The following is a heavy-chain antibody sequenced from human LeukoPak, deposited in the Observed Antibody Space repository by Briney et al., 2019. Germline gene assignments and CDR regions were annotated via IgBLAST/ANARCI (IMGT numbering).Heavy chain of an antibody. CDR3: ARADIVVVPAASDY. D-gene: IGHD2-2*01. CDR2: ISYDGSNK. V-gene: IGHV3-30-3*01. Sequence: GRSLRLSCAASGFTFSSYAMHWVRQAPGKGLEWVAVISYDGSNKYYADSVKGRFTISRDNSKNTLYLQMNSLRAEDTAVYYCARADIVVVPAASDYWGQGTLVTVPS. CDR1: GFTFSSYA. J-gene: IGHJ4*02.